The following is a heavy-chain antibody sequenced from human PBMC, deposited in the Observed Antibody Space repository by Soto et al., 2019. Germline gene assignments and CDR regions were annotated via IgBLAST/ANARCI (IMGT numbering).Heavy chain of an antibody. V-gene: IGHV3-74*01. CDR3: ARGGPKVLIRGVSLFDY. CDR1: GFTFSSYW. Sequence: PGGSLRLSCAASGFTFSSYWMHWVRQAPGKGLVWVSRINSDGSSTSYADSVKGRFTISRDSAKNTLYLQMNSLRAEDTAVYYCARGGPKVLIRGVSLFDYWGQGTLVTVSS. D-gene: IGHD3-10*01. J-gene: IGHJ4*02. CDR2: INSDGSST.